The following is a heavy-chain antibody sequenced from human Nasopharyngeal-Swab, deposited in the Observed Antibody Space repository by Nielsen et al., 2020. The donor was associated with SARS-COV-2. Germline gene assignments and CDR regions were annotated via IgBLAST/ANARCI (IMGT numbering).Heavy chain of an antibody. D-gene: IGHD1-26*01. V-gene: IGHV3-13*05. J-gene: IGHJ4*02. CDR3: ARGSGDGVVDY. CDR1: GFTFSSYD. Sequence: GESLKISCAASGFTFSSYDMHWVRQATGKGLEWVSAIGTAGDPYYPGSVKGRFTISRENVKNSLYLQMNSLRAGDTAVYYCARGSGDGVVDYWGQGTLVTVSS. CDR2: IGTAGDP.